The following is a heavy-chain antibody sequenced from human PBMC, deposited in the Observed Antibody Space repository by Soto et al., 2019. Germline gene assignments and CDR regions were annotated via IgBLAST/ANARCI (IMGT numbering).Heavy chain of an antibody. CDR2: ISGSGGST. Sequence: GGSLRLSCAVSGFTFSSYAMSWVRQAPGKGLEWVSTISGSGGSTHYADPVKGRFTISRDQSKNTLYLQMDSLGAEDTAVYYCAKLGYCTNGICEATHFQHWGQGTLVTVSS. V-gene: IGHV3-23*01. J-gene: IGHJ1*01. D-gene: IGHD2-8*01. CDR3: AKLGYCTNGICEATHFQH. CDR1: GFTFSSYA.